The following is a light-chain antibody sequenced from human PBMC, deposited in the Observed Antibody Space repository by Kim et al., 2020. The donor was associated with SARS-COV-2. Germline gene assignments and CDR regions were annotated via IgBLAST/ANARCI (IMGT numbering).Light chain of an antibody. CDR2: QDS. CDR1: KLGDKY. J-gene: IGLJ2*01. V-gene: IGLV3-1*01. Sequence: SYELTQPPSVSVSPGQTASITCSGDKLGDKYACWYQQKPGQSPVLVIYQDSKRPSGIPERFSASNSGDTATLTISGTQAVDEADYYCQAWDSGVVFG. CDR3: QAWDSGVV.